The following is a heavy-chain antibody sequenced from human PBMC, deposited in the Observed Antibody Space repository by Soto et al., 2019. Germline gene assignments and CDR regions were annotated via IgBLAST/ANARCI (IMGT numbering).Heavy chain of an antibody. CDR3: ARDRLSEQQLGGYYYYDMDV. Sequence: PSETLSLTCTVSGGSINSHYWSWIRQPPGKGLEWIGYIYYTGSTTYNPSLKSRVTISLDTSKTQFSLRLSSVTAADTAVYYCARDRLSEQQLGGYYYYDMDVWGQGTTVTAP. CDR2: IYYTGST. D-gene: IGHD6-13*01. CDR1: GGSINSHY. J-gene: IGHJ6*02. V-gene: IGHV4-59*11.